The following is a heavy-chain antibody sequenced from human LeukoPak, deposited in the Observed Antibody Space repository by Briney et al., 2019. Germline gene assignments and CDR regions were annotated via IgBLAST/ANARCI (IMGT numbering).Heavy chain of an antibody. CDR1: GFTFSSYS. V-gene: IGHV3-48*04. D-gene: IGHD6-19*01. J-gene: IGHJ6*03. Sequence: GGSLRLSCATSGFTFSSYSMTWVRQAPGKGLEWVSSISRSATTIYYADSVKGRFTISRDNAKNSLYLQMNSLRAEDTAVYYCARDGPHFIAVAGNGARLYYYYYMDVWGKGTTVTVSS. CDR2: ISRSATTI. CDR3: ARDGPHFIAVAGNGARLYYYYYMDV.